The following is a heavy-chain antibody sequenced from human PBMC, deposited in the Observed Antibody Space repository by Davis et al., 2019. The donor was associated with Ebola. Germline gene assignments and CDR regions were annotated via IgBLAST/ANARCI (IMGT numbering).Heavy chain of an antibody. V-gene: IGHV1-18*01. CDR2: ISAYNGNT. CDR3: ARDNGGSSPHYYYHYYGMDV. J-gene: IGHJ6*02. CDR1: GGTFSSYA. D-gene: IGHD6-6*01. Sequence: ASVKVSCKASGGTFSSYAISWVRQAPGQGLEWMGWISAYNGNTNYAQKLQGRVTMTTDTSTSTAYMELRSLRSDDTAVYYCARDNGGSSPHYYYHYYGMDVWGQGTTVTVSS.